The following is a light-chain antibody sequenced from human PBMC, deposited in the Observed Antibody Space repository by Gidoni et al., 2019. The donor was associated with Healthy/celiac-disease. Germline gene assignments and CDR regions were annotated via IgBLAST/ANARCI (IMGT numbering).Light chain of an antibody. CDR1: KLGDKY. CDR3: QAWDSSTGV. V-gene: IGLV3-1*01. CDR2: QDS. J-gene: IGLJ1*01. Sequence: SSALTQPPSLSVSPGQTASITCSGDKLGDKYACWYQQKPGQSPVLVIYQDSKRPSGIPERFSGSNSGNTATLTISGTQAMDEADYYCQAWDSSTGVFGTGTKVTVL.